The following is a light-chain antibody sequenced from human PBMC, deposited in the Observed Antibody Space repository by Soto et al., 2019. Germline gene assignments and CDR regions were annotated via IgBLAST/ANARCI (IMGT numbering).Light chain of an antibody. CDR2: AAS. Sequence: DIQMTQSPSSLSASVEDRVTITCRASQTSSNYLNWYQQQPGKAPKLLIYAASSLQSGVPSRFSGSGSGTDFTLTISSLQPEDFATYYCQQCYSSPLTFGGGTKVDIK. V-gene: IGKV1-39*01. CDR3: QQCYSSPLT. CDR1: QTSSNY. J-gene: IGKJ4*01.